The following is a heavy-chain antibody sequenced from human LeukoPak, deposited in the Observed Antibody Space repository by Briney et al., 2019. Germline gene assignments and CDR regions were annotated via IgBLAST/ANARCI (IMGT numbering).Heavy chain of an antibody. D-gene: IGHD2-15*01. CDR2: IYYSGST. Sequence: SETLSLTCTVSGGSISSSSYYWGWIRQPPGKGLEWIASIYYSGSTYDNPSLKSRVTISVDTSMNQFSLKLNSVTAADTAVYYCARDKADGNFDYWGQGTLVTVSS. CDR1: GGSISSSSYY. CDR3: ARDKADGNFDY. V-gene: IGHV4-39*07. J-gene: IGHJ4*02.